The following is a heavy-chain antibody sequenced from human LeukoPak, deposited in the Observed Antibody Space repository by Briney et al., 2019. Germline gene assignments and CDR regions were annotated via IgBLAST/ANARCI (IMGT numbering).Heavy chain of an antibody. CDR3: TTVGLYYYYAMDV. J-gene: IGHJ6*02. Sequence: PGGSLRLSCAASGFTFSSYAMHWVRQAPGKGLEWVGRVKRKTDGGTTDYAAPVKGRITISRDDSKNTLYLQMNSLRTEDTAVYFCTTVGLYYYYAMDVWGQGTTVTVSS. D-gene: IGHD1-26*01. CDR2: VKRKTDGGTT. CDR1: GFTFSSYA. V-gene: IGHV3-15*01.